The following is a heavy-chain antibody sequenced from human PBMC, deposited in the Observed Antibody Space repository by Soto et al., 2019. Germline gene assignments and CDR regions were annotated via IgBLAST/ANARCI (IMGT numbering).Heavy chain of an antibody. CDR3: ARGSSIAGLYYGMDV. V-gene: IGHV4-31*03. CDR2: NYYSGIT. D-gene: IGHD6-6*01. J-gene: IGHJ6*02. CDR1: GSSISGGGYY. Sequence: SETLSLTCTVSGSSISGGGYYWTWIRQHPGKGLEWIGYNYYSGITYYNPSLKSRVTISLDTSKNQFSLKLSSVTAADTAVYYCARGSSIAGLYYGMDVWGQGTTVTVSS.